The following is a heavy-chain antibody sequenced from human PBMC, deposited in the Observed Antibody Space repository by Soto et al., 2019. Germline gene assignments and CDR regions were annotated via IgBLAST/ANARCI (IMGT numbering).Heavy chain of an antibody. CDR1: GFSLSTNEVS. Sequence: QITLKESGPTVVKPTQTLTLTCTLSGFSLSTNEVSVGWIRQPPGKALEWLALIYWDDDKRYSPSLKNRLTISMDTSKNQVVLTMTNMDPGDTATYYCAHRDGARFYFDYWGQGTLVTVTS. V-gene: IGHV2-5*02. CDR3: AHRDGARFYFDY. J-gene: IGHJ4*02. CDR2: IYWDDDK.